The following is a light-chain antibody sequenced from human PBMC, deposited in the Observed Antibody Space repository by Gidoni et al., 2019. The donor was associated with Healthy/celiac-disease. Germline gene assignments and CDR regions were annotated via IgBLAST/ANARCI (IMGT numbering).Light chain of an antibody. CDR2: GKN. Sequence: SSELTQVPAVSVAVGQTVRITCQGDSLRSYYASWYQQKPGQAPVLVIYGKNNRPSGIPDRFSGSSSGNTASLTITGAQAEDEADYYCNSRDSSGNLVVFGGGTKLTVL. V-gene: IGLV3-19*01. CDR3: NSRDSSGNLVV. J-gene: IGLJ2*01. CDR1: SLRSYY.